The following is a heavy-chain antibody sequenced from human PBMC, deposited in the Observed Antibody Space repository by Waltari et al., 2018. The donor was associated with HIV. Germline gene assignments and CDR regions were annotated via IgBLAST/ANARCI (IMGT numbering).Heavy chain of an antibody. CDR2: INHRRNT. J-gene: IGHJ4*02. Sequence: QVQLQQWGAGLLKPSETLSLTCAAYGEPFAGYYWSWIRQPPGKRLEWMGEINHRRNTNYNPSLKSRLTMSVDASKNQFSLNLNSVTAADTGVYYCARRALWLRPVYYFDYWGQGALVTVSS. V-gene: IGHV4-34*01. D-gene: IGHD5-12*01. CDR3: ARRALWLRPVYYFDY. CDR1: GEPFAGYY.